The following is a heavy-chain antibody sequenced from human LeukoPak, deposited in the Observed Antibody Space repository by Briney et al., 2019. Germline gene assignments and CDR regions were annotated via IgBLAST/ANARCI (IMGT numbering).Heavy chain of an antibody. CDR1: GGSISSGGYY. D-gene: IGHD6-6*01. CDR2: IYYSGST. J-gene: IGHJ4*02. Sequence: SETLSLTCTVSGGSISSGGYYWSWIRQHPGTGLEWIGYIYYSGSTYYNPSLKSRVTISVDTSKNQFSLKLSSVPAADTAVYYCATSIAARPSEDYWGQGTLVTVSS. V-gene: IGHV4-31*03. CDR3: ATSIAARPSEDY.